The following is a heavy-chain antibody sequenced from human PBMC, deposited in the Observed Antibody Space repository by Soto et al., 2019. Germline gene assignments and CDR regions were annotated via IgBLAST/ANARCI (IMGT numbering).Heavy chain of an antibody. V-gene: IGHV3-30*18. CDR2: ISYDGSNK. CDR1: GFTVSSYG. CDR3: AKDRYPGIAVGLYWFDP. D-gene: IGHD6-19*01. J-gene: IGHJ5*02. Sequence: PGGSLRLSCAASGFTVSSYGLHWVRQAPGTGLEWVAVISYDGSNKYYADSVKGRFTISRDNSKNTLYLQMNSLRAEDTAVYYCAKDRYPGIAVGLYWFDPWGQGTLVTVSS.